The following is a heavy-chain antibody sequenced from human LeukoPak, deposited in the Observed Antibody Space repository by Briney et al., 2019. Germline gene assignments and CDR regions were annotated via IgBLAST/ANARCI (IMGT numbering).Heavy chain of an antibody. CDR2: IRSKAYGGTT. V-gene: IGHV3-49*03. J-gene: IGHJ4*02. Sequence: PGRSLRLSCTASGFTFGDYAMSWFRQAPGKGLEWVGFIRSKAYGGTTEYAASVKGRFTISRDDSKSIAYLQMNSLKTEDTAVYYCTRDFDGGYDNFDYWGQGTLVTVSS. D-gene: IGHD5-12*01. CDR1: GFTFGDYA. CDR3: TRDFDGGYDNFDY.